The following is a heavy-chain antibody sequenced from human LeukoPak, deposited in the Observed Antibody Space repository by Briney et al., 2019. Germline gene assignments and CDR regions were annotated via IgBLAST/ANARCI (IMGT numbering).Heavy chain of an antibody. V-gene: IGHV4-4*02. D-gene: IGHD3-22*01. Sequence: SGTLSLTCAVSGGSISSSNWWSWVRRPPGKGLEWIGEIYHSGSTNYNPSLKSRVTISVDKSKNQFSLKLSSVTAADTAVYYCARNYYDSSGYYFGDAFDIWGQGTMVTVSS. CDR3: ARNYYDSSGYYFGDAFDI. CDR1: GGSISSSNW. J-gene: IGHJ3*02. CDR2: IYHSGST.